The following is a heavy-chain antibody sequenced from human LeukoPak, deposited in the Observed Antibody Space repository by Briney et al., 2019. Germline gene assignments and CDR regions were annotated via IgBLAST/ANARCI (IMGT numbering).Heavy chain of an antibody. J-gene: IGHJ5*02. V-gene: IGHV3-30*02. D-gene: IGHD3-9*01. CDR3: AKDWISDWSNYFDP. CDR2: MRYGEGDT. CDR1: GFTFNAFG. Sequence: PGGSLRLSCAASGFTFNAFGMHWVRQVPGKGLEWVAFMRYGEGDTYCRDPVRGRFAISRDNAKNTLYLQMNSLRPEDTAIYYCAKDWISDWSNYFDPWGQGTQVTVSS.